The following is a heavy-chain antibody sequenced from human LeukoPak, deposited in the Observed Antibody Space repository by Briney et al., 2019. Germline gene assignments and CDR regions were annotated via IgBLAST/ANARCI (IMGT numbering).Heavy chain of an antibody. CDR3: ASGGVVYGACCDF. D-gene: IGHD3-16*01. J-gene: IGHJ4*02. CDR1: GFIFGKSW. CDR2: TDGSST. Sequence: GGSLRLSCAASGFIFGKSWMHWVRQAPGKGLIWVSRTDGSSTTYADSVKGRFTISRDNHKNTLYLQMNSLGVEDTAVYYCASGGVVYGACCDFWGQGTLVTVSS. V-gene: IGHV3-74*01.